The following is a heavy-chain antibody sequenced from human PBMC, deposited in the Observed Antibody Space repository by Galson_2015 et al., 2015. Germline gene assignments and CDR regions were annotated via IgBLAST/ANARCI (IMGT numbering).Heavy chain of an antibody. CDR1: GGSISDYY. Sequence: ETLSLTCTVSGGSISDYYWSWIRQPPGKGLEWIGHIYYSGSTNYNPSLKSRVTISVDTSKNQFSLKLSSVTAADTAVYYCARGVRIAVAGFDYFDYWGQGTLVTVSS. V-gene: IGHV4-59*01. J-gene: IGHJ4*02. D-gene: IGHD6-19*01. CDR2: IYYSGST. CDR3: ARGVRIAVAGFDYFDY.